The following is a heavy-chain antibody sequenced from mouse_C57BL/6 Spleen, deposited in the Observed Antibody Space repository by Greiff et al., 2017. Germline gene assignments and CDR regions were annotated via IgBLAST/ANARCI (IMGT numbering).Heavy chain of an antibody. CDR2: IYPGDGDT. CDR1: GYAFSSYW. CDR3: ARSKDSSGPYAMDY. V-gene: IGHV1-80*01. D-gene: IGHD3-2*02. J-gene: IGHJ4*01. Sequence: VQLQQSGAELVKPGASVKISRKASGYAFSSYWMNWVKQRPGKGLEWIGQIYPGDGDTNYNGKFKGKATLTADKSSSTAYMQLSSLTSEDSAVYFCARSKDSSGPYAMDYWGQGTSVTVSS.